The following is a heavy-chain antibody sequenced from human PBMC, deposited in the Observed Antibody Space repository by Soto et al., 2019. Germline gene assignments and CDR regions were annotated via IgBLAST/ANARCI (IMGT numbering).Heavy chain of an antibody. CDR1: GGSISSGGSY. CDR2: IYYSGTT. CDR3: ARVPDR. Sequence: SETLSLTCAVSGGSISSGGSYWSWIRQHPGKGLEWIGSIYYSGTTFYSPSLKSRVSISVDRSKNQFSLKLSSVTAADTAVYYCARVPDRWGQGTLVTVSS. J-gene: IGHJ5*02. D-gene: IGHD2-2*01. V-gene: IGHV4-31*11.